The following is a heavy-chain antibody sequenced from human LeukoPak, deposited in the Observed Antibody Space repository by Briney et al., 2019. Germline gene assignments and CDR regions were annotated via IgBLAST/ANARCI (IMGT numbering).Heavy chain of an antibody. J-gene: IGHJ6*03. D-gene: IGHD2-2*02. CDR2: ISSNSLHI. V-gene: IGHV3-21*01. CDR1: GFSFSDQS. Sequence: GGSLRLSCAASGFSFSDQSMNWVRQAPGKGLEWVSSISSNSLHIFYADSVKGRFTISRDNAKNSLYLQMNSLRADDTAVYYCARGLVVVPAAIRTYYYYYMDVWGKGTTVTVSS. CDR3: ARGLVVVPAAIRTYYYYYMDV.